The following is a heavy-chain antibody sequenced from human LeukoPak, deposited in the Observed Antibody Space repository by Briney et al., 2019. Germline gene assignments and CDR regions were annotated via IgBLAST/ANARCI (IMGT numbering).Heavy chain of an antibody. D-gene: IGHD6-6*01. CDR1: GYTFTSYG. V-gene: IGHV1-18*01. CDR3: ARDRSSSSLDY. Sequence: ASVKVSCKASGYTFTSYGISWVRQAPGQGLEWMGWISAYNGNTNYAQKFQGRVTITRNTSISTAYMELSSLRSEDTAVYYCARDRSSSSLDYWGQGTLVTVSS. J-gene: IGHJ4*02. CDR2: ISAYNGNT.